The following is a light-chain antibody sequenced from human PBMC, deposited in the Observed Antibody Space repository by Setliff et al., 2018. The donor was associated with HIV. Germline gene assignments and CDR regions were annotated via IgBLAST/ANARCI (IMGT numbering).Light chain of an antibody. CDR1: SGSIARNY. Sequence: NFMLTQPHSVSESPGKTVTISCTRSSGSIARNYVQWYQQRPGSSPTTVIYEDNQRPSGVPDRFSGSIDSSSNSASLTISGLRTEDEADYYCQTYDSSNHVVFGGGTKGTVL. CDR2: EDN. J-gene: IGLJ2*01. V-gene: IGLV6-57*01. CDR3: QTYDSSNHVV.